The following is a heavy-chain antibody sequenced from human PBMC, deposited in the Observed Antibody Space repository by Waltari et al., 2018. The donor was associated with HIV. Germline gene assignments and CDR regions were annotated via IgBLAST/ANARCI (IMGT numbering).Heavy chain of an antibody. J-gene: IGHJ4*02. CDR1: GGSFSGYY. V-gene: IGHV4-34*01. Sequence: QVQLQQSGAGLLKPSETLSLTCTVSGGSFSGYYWSWIRQPPGQGLEWIGEVNHSGNINYNPSLKSRLIISVDTSKSQFSLRLKSVTAADTAVYYGSREGYGGNPANDFDFWGQGTLVSVSS. CDR3: SREGYGGNPANDFDF. D-gene: IGHD2-15*01. CDR2: VNHSGNI.